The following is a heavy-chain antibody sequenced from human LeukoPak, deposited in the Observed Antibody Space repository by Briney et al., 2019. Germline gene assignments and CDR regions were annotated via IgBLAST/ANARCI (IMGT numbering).Heavy chain of an antibody. CDR3: ARVRFSSGWYIAFDM. V-gene: IGHV1-46*01. CDR2: IHPSGGST. J-gene: IGHJ3*02. CDR1: GYTFSSYY. D-gene: IGHD6-19*01. Sequence: ASVKVSCKASGYTFSSYYVQWVRQAPGQGLKWMGIIHPSGGSTTYAQKFQGRVTMTRDTSTSTVYMELSSLRSEDTAVYYCARVRFSSGWYIAFDMWGQGTRVTVSS.